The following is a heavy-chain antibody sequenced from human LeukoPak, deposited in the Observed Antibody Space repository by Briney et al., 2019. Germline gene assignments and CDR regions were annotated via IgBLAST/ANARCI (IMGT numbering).Heavy chain of an antibody. CDR1: GFTFSSDA. CDR2: ISYDGNEK. CDR3: ARDLYDSSGTLDY. J-gene: IGHJ4*02. Sequence: GGSLRLPCAASGFTFSSDAMHWVRQTPGKGLEWVAVISYDGNEKYQVDSVKGRFTISRDNSKNTLYLQMNSLRAEDTAVYYCARDLYDSSGTLDYWGQGTLVTVSS. D-gene: IGHD3-22*01. V-gene: IGHV3-30-3*01.